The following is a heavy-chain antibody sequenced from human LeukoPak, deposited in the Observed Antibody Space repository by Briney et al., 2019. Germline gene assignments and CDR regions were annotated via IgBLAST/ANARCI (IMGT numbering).Heavy chain of an antibody. V-gene: IGHV4-34*01. CDR1: GGSFSGYY. J-gene: IGHJ4*02. CDR3: ARLLER. Sequence: PSETLSLTCAVYGGSFSGYYWSWIRQPPGKGLEWIGEINHSGSTNYNPSLKSRVTISVDTSKNQFSLKLSSVTAADTAVYYCARLLERWGQGTLVTVSS. CDR2: INHSGST.